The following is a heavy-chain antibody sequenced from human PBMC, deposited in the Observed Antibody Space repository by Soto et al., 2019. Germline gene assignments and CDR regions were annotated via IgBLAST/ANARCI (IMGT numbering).Heavy chain of an antibody. J-gene: IGHJ6*02. D-gene: IGHD3-22*01. V-gene: IGHV4-34*01. Sequence: SETLSLTCAVYGGSFSGYYWSWIRQPPGKGLEWIGEINHSGSTNYNPSLKSRVTISVDTSKNQFSLKLSSVTAADTAVYYCARGVNRPVIHHYYYYYGMDVWGQGTTVTAP. CDR1: GGSFSGYY. CDR2: INHSGST. CDR3: ARGVNRPVIHHYYYYYGMDV.